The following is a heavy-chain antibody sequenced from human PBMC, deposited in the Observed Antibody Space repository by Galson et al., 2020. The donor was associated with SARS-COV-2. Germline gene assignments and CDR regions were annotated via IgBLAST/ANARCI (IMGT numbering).Heavy chain of an antibody. Sequence: GGSLRLSCAASGLTFSIYAMHWVRQAPGKGLEWVAVISYDGSNKYYADSVKGRFTISRDNSKNTLYLQMNSLRAEDTAVYYCAREGGYLDAFDIWGQGTMVTVSS. J-gene: IGHJ3*02. CDR3: AREGGYLDAFDI. D-gene: IGHD3-16*02. CDR2: ISYDGSNK. V-gene: IGHV3-30*01. CDR1: GLTFSIYA.